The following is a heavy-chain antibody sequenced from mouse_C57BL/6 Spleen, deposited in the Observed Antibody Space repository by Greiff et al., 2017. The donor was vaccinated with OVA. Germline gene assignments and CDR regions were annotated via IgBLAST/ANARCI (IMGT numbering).Heavy chain of an antibody. Sequence: QVHVKQSGAELVKPGASVKMSCKASGYTFTTYPIEWMKQNHGKSLEWIGNFHPYNDDTKYNEKFKGKATLTVEKSSSTVYLELSRLTSDDSAVYYCARPGYGSSWYFDVWGTGTTVTVSS. CDR3: ARPGYGSSWYFDV. CDR1: GYTFTTYP. D-gene: IGHD1-1*01. V-gene: IGHV1-47*01. CDR2: FHPYNDDT. J-gene: IGHJ1*03.